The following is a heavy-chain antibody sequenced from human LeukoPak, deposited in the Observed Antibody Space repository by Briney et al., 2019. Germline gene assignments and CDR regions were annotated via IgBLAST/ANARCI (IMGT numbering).Heavy chain of an antibody. J-gene: IGHJ5*02. Sequence: PGGSLRLSCAASGLTFSSYGMHCVRQAPGKGLEWVAVISYDGTIRNYADSVKGRFTISRDNSKNTLYLQMNSLTAEDTALYYCAKGGCSSTTCYLANPWGQGTLVTVSS. CDR3: AKGGCSSTTCYLANP. D-gene: IGHD2-2*01. CDR1: GLTFSSYG. V-gene: IGHV3-30*18. CDR2: ISYDGTIR.